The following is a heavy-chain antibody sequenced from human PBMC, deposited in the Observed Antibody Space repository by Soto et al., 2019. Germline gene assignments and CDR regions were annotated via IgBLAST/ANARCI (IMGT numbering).Heavy chain of an antibody. D-gene: IGHD1-26*01. CDR2: IYYSGST. CDR3: AKGGIPPSGYGIAYAMGF. Sequence: PSETLSLTCTVSGVSISGSRYYWGWIRQPPGRGLEWMGNIYYSGSTYYTPALKRRVILSVDTSKNQFSLNLNSVTAADTAVYYCAKGGIPPSGYGIAYAMGFWGQGTTVTVSS. J-gene: IGHJ6*02. V-gene: IGHV4-39*01. CDR1: GVSISGSRYY.